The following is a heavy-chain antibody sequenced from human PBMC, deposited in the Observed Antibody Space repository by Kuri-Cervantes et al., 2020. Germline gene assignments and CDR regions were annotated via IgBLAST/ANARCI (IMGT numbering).Heavy chain of an antibody. CDR1: GFTFSSYA. Sequence: GESLKISCAASGFTFSSYAMHWVRQAPGKGLEWVAVISYDGSNKYYADSVKGRFTISRDNSKNTLYLQMNSLRAEDTAVYYCARSDSSSWDRDFYFDYWGQGTLVTVSS. D-gene: IGHD6-13*01. V-gene: IGHV3-30-3*01. J-gene: IGHJ4*02. CDR3: ARSDSSSWDRDFYFDY. CDR2: ISYDGSNK.